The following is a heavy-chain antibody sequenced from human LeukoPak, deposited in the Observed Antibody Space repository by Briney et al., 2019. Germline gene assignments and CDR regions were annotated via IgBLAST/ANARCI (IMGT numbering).Heavy chain of an antibody. V-gene: IGHV4-39*01. J-gene: IGHJ6*03. CDR3: ARMATSGPVFYYYYYMDV. Sequence: PSETLSLTCTVSGASVTSGSYYWGWIRRPPGNGLEWIGKIFYSGNTYYNPSLKSRVTMSVDTSKNQFSLKLTSVTAADTAVYYCARMATSGPVFYYYYYMDVWGKGTTVTV. D-gene: IGHD5-24*01. CDR1: GASVTSGSYY. CDR2: IFYSGNT.